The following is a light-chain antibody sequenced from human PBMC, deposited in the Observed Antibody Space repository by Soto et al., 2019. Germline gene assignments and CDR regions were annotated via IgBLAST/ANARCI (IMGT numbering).Light chain of an antibody. Sequence: QAVVTQPPSVSGAPGQRVTISCTGSSSNIGAGYDVHWYQQLPGTAPKLLIYGNSNRPSGVPDRFSGSKSGTSASLAITGLQAEDETDYYCQSYDSTLSGVVFGGGTKLTLL. J-gene: IGLJ2*01. CDR2: GNS. CDR1: SSNIGAGYD. V-gene: IGLV1-40*01. CDR3: QSYDSTLSGVV.